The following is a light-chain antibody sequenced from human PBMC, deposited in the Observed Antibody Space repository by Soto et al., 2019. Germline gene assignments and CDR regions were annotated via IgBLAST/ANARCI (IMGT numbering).Light chain of an antibody. CDR3: SSYSSSATPYV. CDR2: EVT. Sequence: QSVLTQPASVSGSPGQSITISCIGTSSDIGPYNYVSWYQHHPDKAPKLILYEVTNRPSGASDRFSGSKSGNAAFLTISGLQAEDEADYYCSSYSSSATPYVFGTGTKVTVL. V-gene: IGLV2-14*01. J-gene: IGLJ1*01. CDR1: SSDIGPYNY.